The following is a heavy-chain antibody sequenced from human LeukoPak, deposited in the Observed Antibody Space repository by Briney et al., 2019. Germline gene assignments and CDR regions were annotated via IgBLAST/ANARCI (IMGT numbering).Heavy chain of an antibody. CDR3: AGSSGWSYLDY. Sequence: GGSLRLSGAASGFTFSSYGMHWVRQAPGKGLEWVAVISYDGSNKYYADSVKGRFTISRDNSKNTLYLQMNSLRAEDTAVYYCAGSSGWSYLDYWGQGTLVTVSS. V-gene: IGHV3-30*03. CDR1: GFTFSSYG. D-gene: IGHD6-19*01. J-gene: IGHJ4*02. CDR2: ISYDGSNK.